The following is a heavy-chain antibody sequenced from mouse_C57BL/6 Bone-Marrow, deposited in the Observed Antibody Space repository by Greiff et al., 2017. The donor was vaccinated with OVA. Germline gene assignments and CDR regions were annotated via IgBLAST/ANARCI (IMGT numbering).Heavy chain of an antibody. D-gene: IGHD2-12*01. V-gene: IGHV1-15*01. Sequence: QVQLQQSGAELVRPGASVTLSCKASGYTFTDYEMHWVKQTPVHGLEWIGAIDPETGGTAYNQKFKGKAILTADKSSSTAYMELRSLTSEVSAVYYCTRDYYKGCYVDVWGTGTTVTGSS. CDR3: TRDYYKGCYVDV. CDR1: GYTFTDYE. J-gene: IGHJ1*03. CDR2: IDPETGGT.